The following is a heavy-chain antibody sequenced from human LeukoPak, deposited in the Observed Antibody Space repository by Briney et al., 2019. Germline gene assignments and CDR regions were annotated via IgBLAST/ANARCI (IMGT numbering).Heavy chain of an antibody. J-gene: IGHJ4*02. D-gene: IGHD1-14*01. CDR3: AKASNNHGLGGTVEY. Sequence: PGRSLRLSCADSGFTFSRYAMHWVRQAPGKGLEWVAVISYDGSNKFYADSVKGRLAISRDSSKNTLYLQMNSLRTEDTAVYYCAKASNNHGLGGTVEYWGQGTLVTVSS. CDR1: GFTFSRYA. CDR2: ISYDGSNK. V-gene: IGHV3-30*18.